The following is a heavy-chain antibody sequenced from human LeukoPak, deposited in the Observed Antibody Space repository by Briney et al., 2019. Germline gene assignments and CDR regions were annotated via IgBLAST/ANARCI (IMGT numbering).Heavy chain of an antibody. V-gene: IGHV4-38-2*02. Sequence: SETLSLTCAVSGYSISSADYWGWIRQPPGRGLEWIGSIYYSGNTYYHPSLKSRVTISVDTSKNQFSLKLTSVTAADTAVYYCAREFCSSTSCYPWVNWGKGTMVTVSS. CDR1: GYSISSADY. J-gene: IGHJ4*02. CDR2: IYYSGNT. CDR3: AREFCSSTSCYPWVN. D-gene: IGHD2-2*01.